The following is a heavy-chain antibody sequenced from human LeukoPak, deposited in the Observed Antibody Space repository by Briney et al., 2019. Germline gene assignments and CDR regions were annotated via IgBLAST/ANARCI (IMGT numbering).Heavy chain of an antibody. CDR3: ARMYYYGSGSYHPFDY. D-gene: IGHD3-10*01. CDR2: INPSGGST. V-gene: IGHV1-46*01. Sequence: GASVKVSCKASGYTFTSYYMHWVRQAPGQGLEWMGIINPSGGSTSYAQKFQGRVTMTRDMSTSTVYMELSSLRSEDTAVYYCARMYYYGSGSYHPFDYWGQGTLVTVSS. J-gene: IGHJ4*02. CDR1: GYTFTSYY.